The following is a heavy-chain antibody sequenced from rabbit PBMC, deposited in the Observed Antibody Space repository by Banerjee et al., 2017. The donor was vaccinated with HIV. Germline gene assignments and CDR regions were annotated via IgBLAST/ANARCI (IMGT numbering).Heavy chain of an antibody. CDR1: GFTLNNYY. Sequence: QLKESGGGLVQPGGSLKLSCKASGFTLNNYYMNWVRQAPGKGLEWIGYIDPVFGIRNYADSVKGRFTISSDNAQNTLYLQLNSLTAADTATYFCARDGAGSSYFALWGPGTLVTVS. D-gene: IGHD8-1*01. CDR2: IDPVFGIR. J-gene: IGHJ4*01. CDR3: ARDGAGSSYFAL. V-gene: IGHV1S7*01.